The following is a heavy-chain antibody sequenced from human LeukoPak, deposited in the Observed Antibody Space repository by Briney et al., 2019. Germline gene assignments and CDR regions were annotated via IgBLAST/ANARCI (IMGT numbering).Heavy chain of an antibody. D-gene: IGHD6-13*01. J-gene: IGHJ5*02. CDR1: GGSISSYY. Sequence: PSETLSLTCTVSGGSISSYYWSWIRQPPGKGLEWIGYIYYSGSTNYNPSLKSRVTISVDTSQNQFSLKLSSVTAADTAVYYCARDPAGLNWFDPWGQGTLVTVSS. CDR2: IYYSGST. CDR3: ARDPAGLNWFDP. V-gene: IGHV4-59*01.